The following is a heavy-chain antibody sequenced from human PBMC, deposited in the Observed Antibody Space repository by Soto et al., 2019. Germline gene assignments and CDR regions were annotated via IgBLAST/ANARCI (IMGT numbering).Heavy chain of an antibody. CDR2: IYYTGSV. Sequence: PSETLSLTCPVSGGSMNSDYWDWFRQPPGKGLEWIGNIYYTGSVYYNPSLGSRVTMSIDTSKNHFSLTLTSVTAADTAVFYCAKHPPGSTYFDYWGQGILVPVPS. V-gene: IGHV4-39*02. CDR3: AKHPPGSTYFDY. J-gene: IGHJ4*02. D-gene: IGHD2-21*01. CDR1: GGSMNSDY.